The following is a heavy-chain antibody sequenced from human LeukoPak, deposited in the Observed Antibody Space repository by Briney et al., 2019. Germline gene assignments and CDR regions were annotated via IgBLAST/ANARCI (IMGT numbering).Heavy chain of an antibody. CDR3: STFSPYDYMDV. V-gene: IGHV3-15*01. Sequence: GGSLTLPCAVSGLTFCKAWVRCVPHARGEGLEWVGRIKSKTDGGTTDYAAPVKGRFTISRDDLKNSPYHQMNSVKTEDAGVYYCSTFSPYDYMDVWGKGTTVTVSS. CDR2: IKSKTDGGTT. J-gene: IGHJ6*03. CDR1: GLTFCKAW.